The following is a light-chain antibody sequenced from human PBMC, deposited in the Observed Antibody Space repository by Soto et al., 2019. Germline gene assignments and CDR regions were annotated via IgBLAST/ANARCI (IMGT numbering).Light chain of an antibody. Sequence: QSALTQPPSASGTPGQRVTISCSGSSSNIGSNTVNWYQQLPGTAPKLLIYTNDQRPSGVPDRFSGSRSGTSASLAISGLQFEDEADYHCSSWDDNIDAVVFGDGTKVTVL. CDR3: SSWDDNIDAVV. CDR1: SSNIGSNT. J-gene: IGLJ1*01. V-gene: IGLV1-44*01. CDR2: TND.